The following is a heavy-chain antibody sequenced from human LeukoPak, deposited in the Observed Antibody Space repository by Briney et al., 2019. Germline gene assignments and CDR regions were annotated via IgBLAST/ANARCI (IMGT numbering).Heavy chain of an antibody. V-gene: IGHV1-2*02. CDR2: INPNSGGT. CDR3: ARDEVDYYDSSGYSPDY. CDR1: VYTFTGYY. Sequence: GASVTVSCKASVYTFTGYYMHWVRQAPGQGLEWMGWINPNSGGTKYAQKFQGRVTMTRDTSISTAYMELSRLRSDDTAVYYCARDEVDYYDSSGYSPDYWGQGTLVTVSS. D-gene: IGHD3-22*01. J-gene: IGHJ4*02.